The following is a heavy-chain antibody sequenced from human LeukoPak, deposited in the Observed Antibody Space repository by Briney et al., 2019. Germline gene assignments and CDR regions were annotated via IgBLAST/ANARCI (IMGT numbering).Heavy chain of an antibody. D-gene: IGHD6-19*01. CDR3: AKGIAVAGTGFDY. Sequence: PGGTLRLSCAASGFTFSSYGMSWVRQAPGKGLEWVSAISGSGGSTYYADSVKGRFTISRDNSKNTLHLQMNSLRAEDTAVYYCAKGIAVAGTGFDYWGQGTLVTVSS. CDR1: GFTFSSYG. CDR2: ISGSGGST. J-gene: IGHJ4*02. V-gene: IGHV3-23*01.